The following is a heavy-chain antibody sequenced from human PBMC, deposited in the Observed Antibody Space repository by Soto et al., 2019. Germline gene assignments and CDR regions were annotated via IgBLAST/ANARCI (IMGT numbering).Heavy chain of an antibody. CDR2: INTYTGNR. CDR3: ARDRLRGYDNSGFDS. D-gene: IGHD3-22*01. V-gene: IGHV1-18*01. J-gene: IGHJ4*02. Sequence: ASVKVSCKASGYSFRYYGINWVRQAPGQGLEWMGWINTYTGNRNFAPKFEDGVTTTTATSTNTVYMELRSLRSDDTATYYCARDRLRGYDNSGFDSWGQGTRVTVSS. CDR1: GYSFRYYG.